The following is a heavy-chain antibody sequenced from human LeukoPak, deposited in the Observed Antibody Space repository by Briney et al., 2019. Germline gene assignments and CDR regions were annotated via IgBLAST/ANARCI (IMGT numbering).Heavy chain of an antibody. CDR1: GGSFSGYL. D-gene: IGHD6-25*01. V-gene: IGHV4-34*01. Sequence: SETLSLTCTVSGGSFSGYLWSWIRQPPGKGLEWIGEINHSGSTDYNPSLKSRVTISVDTSKNQFSLKLNSVTAADTAVYYCARGQLRLSNWGQGSLVIVSS. CDR2: INHSGST. J-gene: IGHJ4*02. CDR3: ARGQLRLSN.